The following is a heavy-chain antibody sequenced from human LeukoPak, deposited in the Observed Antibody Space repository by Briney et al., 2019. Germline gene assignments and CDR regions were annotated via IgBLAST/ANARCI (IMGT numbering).Heavy chain of an antibody. D-gene: IGHD3-22*01. J-gene: IGHJ4*02. CDR1: GGSIGNYY. CDR2: THTSGST. Sequence: SETLSPTCTVSGGSIGNYYWSWIRQPAGKGLEWIGRTHTSGSTNYNPSLKSRVTMSVDTSKSQFSLKLTSVTAADTAVYYCARGRWSAGIDSPYYFDYWGQGTLVTVSS. CDR3: ARGRWSAGIDSPYYFDY. V-gene: IGHV4-4*07.